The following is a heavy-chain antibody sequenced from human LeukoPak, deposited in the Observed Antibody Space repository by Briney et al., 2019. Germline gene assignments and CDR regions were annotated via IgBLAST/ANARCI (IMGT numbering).Heavy chain of an antibody. V-gene: IGHV3-23*01. Sequence: PGGSLRLSCAASGFTFSSYAMSWVRQAPGKGLEWVSAISGSGGSTYYADSVKGRFTISRDNSKNTLYLQMNSLRAEDTAVYYCAIWQQLVPLGYFDYWGQGTLVAVSS. D-gene: IGHD6-13*01. CDR2: ISGSGGST. CDR1: GFTFSSYA. J-gene: IGHJ4*02. CDR3: AIWQQLVPLGYFDY.